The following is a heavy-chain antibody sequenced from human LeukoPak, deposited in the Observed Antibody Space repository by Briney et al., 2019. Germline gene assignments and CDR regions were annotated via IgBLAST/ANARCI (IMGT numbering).Heavy chain of an antibody. CDR1: GYTFTSYG. Sequence: GASVKVSCKASGYTFTSYGISWVRQAPGQGLEWMGWISAYNGNTNYAQKLQGRVTMTTDTSTSTAYMELRSLRSDDTAVYYCATDIVVVPAAMLVYWGQGTLVTVSS. CDR3: ATDIVVVPAAMLVY. CDR2: ISAYNGNT. V-gene: IGHV1-18*01. D-gene: IGHD2-2*01. J-gene: IGHJ4*02.